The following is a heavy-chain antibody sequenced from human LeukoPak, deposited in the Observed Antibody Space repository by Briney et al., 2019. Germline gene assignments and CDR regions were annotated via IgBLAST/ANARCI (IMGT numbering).Heavy chain of an antibody. CDR2: IYHSGST. CDR3: ARDRGHIVVVPAARREAAFDI. CDR1: GGSISSGGYY. V-gene: IGHV4-30-2*01. D-gene: IGHD2-2*01. Sequence: SETLSLTCTVSGGSISSGGYYWSWIRQPPGKGLEWIGYIYHSGSTYYNPSLKSRVTISVDRSKNQFSLKLSSVTAADTAVYYCARDRGHIVVVPAARREAAFDIWGQGTMVTVSS. J-gene: IGHJ3*02.